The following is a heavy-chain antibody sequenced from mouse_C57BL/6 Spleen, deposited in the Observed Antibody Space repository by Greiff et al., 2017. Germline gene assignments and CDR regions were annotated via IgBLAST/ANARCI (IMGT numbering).Heavy chain of an antibody. D-gene: IGHD1-1*01. J-gene: IGHJ2*01. CDR3: TKSPYSGSSDYLDY. CDR1: GYTFTSYW. CDR2: IYPGNSDI. V-gene: IGHV1-5*01. Sequence: LMESGTVLARPGASVKMSCKTSGYTFTSYWMHWVKQRPGQGLEWIGAIYPGNSDISYNQKFKGTAKLTAVTSAGTAYIELSSLTTEDYSVYYGTKSPYSGSSDYLDYWGQGTTLTVSS.